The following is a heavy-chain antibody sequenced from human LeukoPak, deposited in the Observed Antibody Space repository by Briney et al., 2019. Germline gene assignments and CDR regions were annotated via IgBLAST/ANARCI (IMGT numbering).Heavy chain of an antibody. CDR1: GFTFGDYV. CDR3: TTDTDILTGYYNVWARAFDI. CDR2: IKSYTFGGTT. J-gene: IGHJ3*02. V-gene: IGHV3-49*04. D-gene: IGHD3-9*01. Sequence: SGGSLRLSCTGSGFTFGDYVMSWVRQAPGKGLEWVAFIKSYTFGGTTEYAASVKGRFTLSRDESKSIAYLQMNSLKTEDTAVYYCTTDTDILTGYYNVWARAFDIWGQGTMVTVSS.